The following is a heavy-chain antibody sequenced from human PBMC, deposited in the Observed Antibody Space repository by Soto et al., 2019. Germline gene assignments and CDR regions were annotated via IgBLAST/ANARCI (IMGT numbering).Heavy chain of an antibody. V-gene: IGHV3-23*01. D-gene: IGHD2-21*01. CDR1: GLNFNGYT. Sequence: GGSLRLSCATSGLNFNGYTMSWVRQAPGQGLEWVSGIAESGSSTYYADSVKGRFTISRDNSKNTLYLQMNSLRAEDTAVYYCAKGLLGLYYYYGMDVWGQGTTVTVSS. J-gene: IGHJ6*02. CDR3: AKGLLGLYYYYGMDV. CDR2: IAESGSST.